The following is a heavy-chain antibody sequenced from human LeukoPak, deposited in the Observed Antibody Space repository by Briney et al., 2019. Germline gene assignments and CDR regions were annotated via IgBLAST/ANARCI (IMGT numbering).Heavy chain of an antibody. D-gene: IGHD4-17*01. CDR1: GGSISSYY. J-gene: IGHJ3*02. Sequence: SETLSLTCTVSGGSISSYYWSWIRQRPGKGLEWIGYIYYSGSTNYNPSLKSRVTISVDTSKNQFSLKLSSVTAADTAVYYCASPFYGDYDAFDIWGQGTMVTVSS. CDR3: ASPFYGDYDAFDI. CDR2: IYYSGST. V-gene: IGHV4-59*08.